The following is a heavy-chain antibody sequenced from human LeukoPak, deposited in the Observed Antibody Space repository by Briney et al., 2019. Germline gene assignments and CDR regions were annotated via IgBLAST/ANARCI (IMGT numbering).Heavy chain of an antibody. J-gene: IGHJ4*02. Sequence: PSETLSLTCTVSGGSISSGDYYWSWIRQPPGKGPEWIGEINHSGSINYNPSLKSRVTISIDTSKNQFSLKLSSVTAADTAVYYCARGGWEIPEGYFDCWGQGTLVTVSS. D-gene: IGHD1-26*01. CDR3: ARGGWEIPEGYFDC. CDR2: INHSGSI. V-gene: IGHV4-39*02. CDR1: GGSISSGDYY.